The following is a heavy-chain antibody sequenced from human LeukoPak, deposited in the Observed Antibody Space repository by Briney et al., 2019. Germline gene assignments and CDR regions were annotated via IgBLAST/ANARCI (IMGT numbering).Heavy chain of an antibody. CDR1: GGTFSSHA. J-gene: IGHJ5*02. CDR3: AREKIVVVPAAMVGWFDP. V-gene: IGHV1-69*13. D-gene: IGHD2-2*01. Sequence: SVKVSCKASGGTFSSHAISWVRQAPGQGLEWMGGIIPIFGTANYAQKFQGRVTITADESTSTAYMELSSLRSEDTAVYYCAREKIVVVPAAMVGWFDPWGQGTLVTVSS. CDR2: IIPIFGTA.